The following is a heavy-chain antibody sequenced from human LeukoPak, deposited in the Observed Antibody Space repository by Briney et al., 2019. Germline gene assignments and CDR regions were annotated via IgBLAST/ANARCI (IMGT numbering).Heavy chain of an antibody. J-gene: IGHJ5*02. CDR3: ARDIDRVFNWFDP. CDR1: GYIFTSYA. Sequence: ASVKVSCKASGYIFTSYAMHWARQAPGQRLEWMGWINAGNGNTKYSQKFQGRVTITRDTSASTVYMELSSLRSEDTAVYYCARDIDRVFNWFDPWGQETLVTVSS. D-gene: IGHD6-13*01. V-gene: IGHV1-3*01. CDR2: INAGNGNT.